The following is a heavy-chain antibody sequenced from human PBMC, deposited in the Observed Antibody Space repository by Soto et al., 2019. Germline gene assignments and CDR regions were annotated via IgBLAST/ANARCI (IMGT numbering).Heavy chain of an antibody. Sequence: QVQLVQSGAEVKKPGSSVKVSCKASGGTFSSYAISWVRQAPGQGLEWMGGIIPIFGTANYAQKFQGRVTITADESTSTAYMELSSLRSEDTAVYYCARDRPYSSSWYYSDWFDPWGQGTLVTVSS. J-gene: IGHJ5*02. CDR2: IIPIFGTA. CDR3: ARDRPYSSSWYYSDWFDP. V-gene: IGHV1-69*01. CDR1: GGTFSSYA. D-gene: IGHD6-13*01.